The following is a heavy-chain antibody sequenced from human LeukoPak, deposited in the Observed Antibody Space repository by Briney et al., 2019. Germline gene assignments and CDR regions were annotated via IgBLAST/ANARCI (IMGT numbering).Heavy chain of an antibody. J-gene: IGHJ6*03. CDR1: GFSFSSYE. CDR2: ISASGTLT. D-gene: IGHD3-10*01. Sequence: PGGSLRLSCTASGFSFSSYEMNWVRQAPGKGLEWISYISASGTLTHYADSVEGRFTISRDNAKNSLFLQMNSLRAEDTAVYYCAREGRKSRGVDIIRKKETGYYYYMDVWGKGTTVTVSS. CDR3: AREGRKSRGVDIIRKKETGYYYYMDV. V-gene: IGHV3-48*03.